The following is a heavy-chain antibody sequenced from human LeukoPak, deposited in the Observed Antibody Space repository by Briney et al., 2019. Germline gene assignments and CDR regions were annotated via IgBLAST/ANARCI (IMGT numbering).Heavy chain of an antibody. J-gene: IGHJ4*02. CDR1: GFSFSSYW. D-gene: IGHD3-3*01. V-gene: IGHV3-7*01. CDR3: VSGFLQWLY. Sequence: PGGSLRPSCAASGFSFSSYWMSWVRQAPGKGLEWVANINPDGSNMLYVDSVKGRFTISRDNAKNSLYLQVNNLRAGDTAVYFCVSGFLQWLYWGQGTLVTVSS. CDR2: INPDGSNM.